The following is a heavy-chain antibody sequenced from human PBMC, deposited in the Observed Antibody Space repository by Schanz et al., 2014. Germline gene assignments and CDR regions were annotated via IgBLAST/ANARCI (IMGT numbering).Heavy chain of an antibody. CDR3: ARDMLRRYGALDI. CDR1: GFTVSNNY. V-gene: IGHV3-66*01. D-gene: IGHD2-8*01. Sequence: EVQLVESGGGLVQPGGSLRLSCAASGFTVSNNYMSWVRQAPGKGLECVAVISGNGGEKYYADSVKGRFTISRDNSDNTLFLQMNSLRADDTAVYYCARDMLRRYGALDIGGQGTMVTVSS. J-gene: IGHJ3*02. CDR2: ISGNGGEK.